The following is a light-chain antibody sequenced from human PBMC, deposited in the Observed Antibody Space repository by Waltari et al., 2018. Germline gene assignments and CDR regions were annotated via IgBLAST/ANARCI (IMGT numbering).Light chain of an antibody. CDR1: QDISMK. Sequence: VMTQSPATLSMSQGESATLPRRASQDISMKLAWYQHRPGQAPRVLIYGASTRATDIPARFSGSGAGTEFTLTISSLQSEDFAVYYCQQYDNWPSFSFGGGTKVDIK. J-gene: IGKJ4*01. CDR2: GAS. CDR3: QQYDNWPSFS. V-gene: IGKV3-15*01.